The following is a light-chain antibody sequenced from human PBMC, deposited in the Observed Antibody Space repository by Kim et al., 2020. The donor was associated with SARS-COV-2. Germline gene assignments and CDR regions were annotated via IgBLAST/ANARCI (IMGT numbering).Light chain of an antibody. V-gene: IGKV3-15*01. CDR2: GAS. CDR3: QQYNNWSRT. Sequence: EIVMTQSPATLSVSPGERATLSCRASQSVSSNLAWYQQKPGQTPRLLIYGASTRATDIPARFSGSGSGTEFTLTISSLQSEDFAVYYCQQYNNWSRTFGQGTKVDIK. J-gene: IGKJ1*01. CDR1: QSVSSN.